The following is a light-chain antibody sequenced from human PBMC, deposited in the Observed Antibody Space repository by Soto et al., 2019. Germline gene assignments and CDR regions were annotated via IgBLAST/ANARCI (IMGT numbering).Light chain of an antibody. J-gene: IGKJ4*01. V-gene: IGKV4-1*01. Sequence: DIVMTQSPDSLAVSLGERATINCKSGQTVLYSSNNKNYLAWYQQKPGQPPKLLIYWASTRESGVPDRFSGSGSGTDFTLTISSLQAEDVAVYYCQQYYTTPLTFGGGTKVEIK. CDR2: WAS. CDR3: QQYYTTPLT. CDR1: QTVLYSSNNKNY.